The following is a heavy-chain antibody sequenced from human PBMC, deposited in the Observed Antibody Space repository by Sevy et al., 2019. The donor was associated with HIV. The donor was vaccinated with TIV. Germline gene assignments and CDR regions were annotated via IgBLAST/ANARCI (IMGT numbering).Heavy chain of an antibody. J-gene: IGHJ6*02. CDR3: ARDRRYYDFWSGYYNPYYYGMDV. CDR1: GFTFSSYA. Sequence: GGSLRLSCAASGFTFSSYAMHWVRQAPGKGLEWVAVISYDGSNKYYADSVKGRFTISRDNSKNTLYLQMISLRAEDTAVYYCARDRRYYDFWSGYYNPYYYGMDVWGQGTTVTVSS. CDR2: ISYDGSNK. D-gene: IGHD3-3*01. V-gene: IGHV3-30-3*01.